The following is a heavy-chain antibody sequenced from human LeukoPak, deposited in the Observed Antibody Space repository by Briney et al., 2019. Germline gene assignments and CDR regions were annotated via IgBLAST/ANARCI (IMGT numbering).Heavy chain of an antibody. CDR3: ARAPLTVVVPAAGFDY. V-gene: IGHV4-31*03. CDR1: GGSISSGGYC. Sequence: PSQTLSLTCTVSGGSISSGGYCWSWIRQHPGKGLEWIGYIYYSGSTYYNPSLKSRVTISVDTSKNQFSLKLSSVTAADTAVYYSARAPLTVVVPAAGFDYWGQGTLVTVSS. D-gene: IGHD2-2*01. J-gene: IGHJ4*02. CDR2: IYYSGST.